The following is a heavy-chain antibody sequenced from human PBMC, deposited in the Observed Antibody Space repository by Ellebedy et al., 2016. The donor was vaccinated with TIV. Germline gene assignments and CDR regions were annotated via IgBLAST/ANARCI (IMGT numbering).Heavy chain of an antibody. CDR3: ARDPYGPGSYSQFDY. D-gene: IGHD3-10*01. Sequence: MPSETLSLTCTVSGGSISNYYWTWIRQPPGKGLEWIGDIYYSGSTNYNPSLKTRVTISVDTSKNQFSLRLTSVTAADTAVYYCARDPYGPGSYSQFDYWGQGTLVTVSS. CDR1: GGSISNYY. V-gene: IGHV4-59*01. CDR2: IYYSGST. J-gene: IGHJ4*02.